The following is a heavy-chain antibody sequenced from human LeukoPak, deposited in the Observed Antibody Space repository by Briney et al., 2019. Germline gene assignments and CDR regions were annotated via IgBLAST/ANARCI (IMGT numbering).Heavy chain of an antibody. CDR3: ARERDYYDSRDAFDI. Sequence: PSETLSLTCTVSGYSISSGYYWGWIRQPPGKGLEWIGSIYHSGSTYYNPSLKSRVTISVDTSKNQFSLKLSSVTAADTAVYYCARERDYYDSRDAFDIWGQGTMVTVSS. CDR2: IYHSGST. J-gene: IGHJ3*02. V-gene: IGHV4-38-2*02. CDR1: GYSISSGYY. D-gene: IGHD3-22*01.